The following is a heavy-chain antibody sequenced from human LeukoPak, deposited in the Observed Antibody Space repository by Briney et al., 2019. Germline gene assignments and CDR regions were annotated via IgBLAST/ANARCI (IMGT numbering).Heavy chain of an antibody. D-gene: IGHD3-22*01. Sequence: ASVKVSCKASGYTFTGYYMHWVRQAPGQGLEWMGWINPNSGGTNYAQKFQGRVTMTRDTSISTAYMELSRLRSDDTAVYYCARDLGYDLGPNAFDIWGQGTMVTVSS. CDR1: GYTFTGYY. CDR2: INPNSGGT. V-gene: IGHV1-2*02. CDR3: ARDLGYDLGPNAFDI. J-gene: IGHJ3*02.